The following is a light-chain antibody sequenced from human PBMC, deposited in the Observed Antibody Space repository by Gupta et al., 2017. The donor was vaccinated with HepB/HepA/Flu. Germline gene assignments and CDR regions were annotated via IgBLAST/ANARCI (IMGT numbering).Light chain of an antibody. V-gene: IGLV2-23*02. CDR1: SSDIGSHNL. J-gene: IGLJ3*02. CDR2: EVT. CDR3: CSYAGSSTWV. Sequence: QSALAQTASVSGSPGQSITISCTGTSSDIGSHNLVSWYQHHPGKAPKLLIYEVTKRPSGVSSRFSASKSGNTASLTISGLQAEDEADYYCCSYAGSSTWVFGGGTKVTVL.